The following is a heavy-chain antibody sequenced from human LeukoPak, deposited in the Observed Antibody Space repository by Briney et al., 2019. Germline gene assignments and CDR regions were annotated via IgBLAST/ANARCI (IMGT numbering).Heavy chain of an antibody. CDR1: GGTFSSYA. CDR3: ARAPGGYSYGYGRLSQPYYGMDV. D-gene: IGHD5-18*01. V-gene: IGHV1-69*04. Sequence: SVKLSCKPSGGTFSSYAISWVRHAPGQGLEWMGRIIPILGIATYAQQFQGRVTITADKSTSRAYMELSSLRSEDTAVYYCARAPGGYSYGYGRLSQPYYGMDVWGQGTTVTVSS. CDR2: IIPILGIA. J-gene: IGHJ6*02.